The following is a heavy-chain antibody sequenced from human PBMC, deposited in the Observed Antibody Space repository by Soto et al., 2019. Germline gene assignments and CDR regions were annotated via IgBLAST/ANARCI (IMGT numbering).Heavy chain of an antibody. CDR1: GYTFTSYD. J-gene: IGHJ6*02. CDR3: ARVRYYYDSSGYYYYYGMDV. V-gene: IGHV1-8*01. CDR2: MNPNSGNT. D-gene: IGHD3-22*01. Sequence: QVQLVQSGAEVKKPGASVKVSCKASGYTFTSYDINWVRQATGQGLEWMGWMNPNSGNTGYAQKFQGRVTMTRNTSISKAYMEMSSLRSEDTAVYYCARVRYYYDSSGYYYYYGMDVWGQGTTVTVSS.